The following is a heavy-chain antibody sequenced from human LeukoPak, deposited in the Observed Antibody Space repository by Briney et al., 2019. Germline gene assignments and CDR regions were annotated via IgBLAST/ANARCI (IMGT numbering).Heavy chain of an antibody. CDR3: ARGRGYSSAEYFQH. D-gene: IGHD3-22*01. J-gene: IGHJ1*01. V-gene: IGHV1-69*13. CDR1: GYTLTELS. CDR2: IIPIFGTA. Sequence: ASVKVSCKVSGYTLTELSVHWVRQAPGQGLEWMGGIIPIFGTANYAQKFQSRVTITADESTSTAYMELSSLRSEDTAVYYCARGRGYSSAEYFQHWGQGTLVTVSS.